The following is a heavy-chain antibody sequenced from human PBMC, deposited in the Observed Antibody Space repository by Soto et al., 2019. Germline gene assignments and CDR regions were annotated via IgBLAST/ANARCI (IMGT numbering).Heavy chain of an antibody. Sequence: QITLKESGPPLVKPTQTLTLTCTFSGFSLSTSGVGVGWIRQPPGKALEWLALIYRDDDKRYSPSLKSRLTITKDTSKNQVVLTMTNMDPVDTATYYCAHRVVVWDAFDIWGQGTMVTVSS. CDR1: GFSLSTSGVG. CDR2: IYRDDDK. D-gene: IGHD3-22*01. V-gene: IGHV2-5*02. J-gene: IGHJ3*02. CDR3: AHRVVVWDAFDI.